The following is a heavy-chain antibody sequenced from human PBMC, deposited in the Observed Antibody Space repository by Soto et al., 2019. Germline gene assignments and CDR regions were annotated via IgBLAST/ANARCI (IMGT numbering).Heavy chain of an antibody. V-gene: IGHV3-30*18. Sequence: QVQLVESGGGVVQPGRSLRRSCAASGFTFSSYGMHWVRQAPGKGLEWVAVISYDGSNKYYADSVKGRFTISRDNSKNTLYLQMNSLRAEDTAVYYCAKGGIVGASKNFNYFDYWGQGTLVTVSS. CDR1: GFTFSSYG. J-gene: IGHJ4*02. D-gene: IGHD1-26*01. CDR3: AKGGIVGASKNFNYFDY. CDR2: ISYDGSNK.